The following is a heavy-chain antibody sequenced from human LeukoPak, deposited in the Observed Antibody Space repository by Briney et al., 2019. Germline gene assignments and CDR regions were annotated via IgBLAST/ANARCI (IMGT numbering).Heavy chain of an antibody. CDR3: AKDPEYYYGSGSYNGGMDYFDY. CDR1: GFTFSSYG. J-gene: IGHJ4*02. Sequence: GRSLRLSCAASGFTFSSYGMHWVRQAPGKGLEWVAVISYDGSNKYYADSVKGRFTISRDNSKNTLYPQMNSLRAEDTAVYYCAKDPEYYYGSGSYNGGMDYFDYWGQGTLVTVSS. CDR2: ISYDGSNK. V-gene: IGHV3-30*18. D-gene: IGHD3-10*01.